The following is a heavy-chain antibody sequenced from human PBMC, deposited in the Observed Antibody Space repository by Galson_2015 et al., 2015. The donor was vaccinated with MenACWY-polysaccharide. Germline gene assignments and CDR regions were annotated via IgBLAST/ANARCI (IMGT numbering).Heavy chain of an antibody. V-gene: IGHV2-5*02. D-gene: IGHD5-18*01. CDR1: GFSLRTSGVS. J-gene: IGHJ4*02. CDR2: VYWDDDK. CDR3: ARAFGYSYGLMRSSPESFDY. Sequence: PALVKPTRTLTLTCTFSGFSLRTSGVSVGWIRQPPGKALEWLALVYWDDDKRYSPSLKSRLTITKDTSKNQVVLTMTNMDPVDTATYYCARAFGYSYGLMRSSPESFDYWGQGTLVTVSS.